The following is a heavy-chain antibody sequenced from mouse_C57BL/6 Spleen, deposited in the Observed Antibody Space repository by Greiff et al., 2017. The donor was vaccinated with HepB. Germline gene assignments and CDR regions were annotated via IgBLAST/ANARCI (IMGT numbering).Heavy chain of an antibody. CDR1: GFTFSDYG. J-gene: IGHJ3*01. CDR2: ISSGSSTI. Sequence: EVMLVESGGGLVKPGGSLKLSCAASGFTFSDYGMHWVRQAPEKGLEWVAYISSGSSTIYYADTVKGRFTISRDNAKNTPFLQITSLRSEDTAMYYCAIYDYQGFAYWGQGTLVTVSA. CDR3: AIYDYQGFAY. D-gene: IGHD2-4*01. V-gene: IGHV5-17*01.